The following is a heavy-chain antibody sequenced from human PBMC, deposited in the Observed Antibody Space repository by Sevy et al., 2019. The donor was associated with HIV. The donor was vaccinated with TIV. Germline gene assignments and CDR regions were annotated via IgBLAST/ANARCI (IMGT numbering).Heavy chain of an antibody. CDR3: ARESSSDWYLDY. V-gene: IGHV3-33*01. J-gene: IGHJ4*02. CDR2: IWYDGSNK. D-gene: IGHD2-2*01. Sequence: GGSLRLSCTASGLILSRYGMHWVRQAPGKGLEWVAGIWYDGSNKYYADSVKGRFTISRDNSKNTLTLQMNSLRAEDTAVYHCARESSSDWYLDYWGQGTLVTVSS. CDR1: GLILSRYG.